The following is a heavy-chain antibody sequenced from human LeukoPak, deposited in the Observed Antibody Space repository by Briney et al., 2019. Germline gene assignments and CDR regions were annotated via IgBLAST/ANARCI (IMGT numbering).Heavy chain of an antibody. CDR2: LSWNSGSI. CDR1: GFTFDDYA. V-gene: IGHV3-9*03. J-gene: IGHJ4*02. CDR3: AKDIGHSGSYFSYFDY. Sequence: GRSLRLSCAASGFTFDDYAMHWVRQAPGKGLEWVSGLSWNSGSIGYADSVKGRFTISRDNAKNSLYLQMNSLRAEDMALYYCAKDIGHSGSYFSYFDYWGQGTLVTVSS. D-gene: IGHD1-26*01.